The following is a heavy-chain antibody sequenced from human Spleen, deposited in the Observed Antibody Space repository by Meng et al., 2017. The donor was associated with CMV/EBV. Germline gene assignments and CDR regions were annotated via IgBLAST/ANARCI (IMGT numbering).Heavy chain of an antibody. J-gene: IGHJ3*02. V-gene: IGHV3-21*01. D-gene: IGHD1-7*01. CDR1: GFTFSSYS. Sequence: GESLKISCAASGFTFSSYSMNWVRQAPGKGLEWVSSISSSSSYIYYADSVKGRFTISRDNAKNSLYLQMNSLRAEDTAVYYCARDWNYVHWDAFDIWGQGTMVTVSS. CDR2: ISSSSSYI. CDR3: ARDWNYVHWDAFDI.